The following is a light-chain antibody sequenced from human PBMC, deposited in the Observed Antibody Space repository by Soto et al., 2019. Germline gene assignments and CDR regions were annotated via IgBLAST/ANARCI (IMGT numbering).Light chain of an antibody. CDR1: SGSVSTSYY. CDR2: NTN. CDR3: VLYMGSGISV. J-gene: IGLJ3*02. V-gene: IGLV8-61*01. Sequence: QTVVTQEPSFSVSPGRPVTLTFGLSSGSVSTSYYPSWYQQTPGQAPRTLIYNTNTRSSGVPDRFSGSILGNKAALTITGAQADDESDYYCVLYMGSGISVFGGGTKLTVL.